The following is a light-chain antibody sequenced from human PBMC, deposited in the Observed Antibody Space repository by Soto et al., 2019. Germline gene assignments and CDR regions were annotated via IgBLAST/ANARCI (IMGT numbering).Light chain of an antibody. CDR1: SSNIGAGYD. CDR3: QSYDSSLSGSWV. V-gene: IGLV1-40*01. Sequence: QSVLTQPPSVSGAPGQRVTISCTGSSSNIGAGYDVHWYQQLPETAPKLLIYGNSNRPSGVPDRFSGSKSGTSASLAITGLQAEDEADYYCQSYDSSLSGSWVFGGGTKLTVL. J-gene: IGLJ2*01. CDR2: GNS.